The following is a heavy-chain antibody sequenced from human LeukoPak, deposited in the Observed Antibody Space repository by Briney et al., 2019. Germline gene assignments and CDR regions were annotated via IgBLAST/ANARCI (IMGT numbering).Heavy chain of an antibody. Sequence: SLRLSCAASGFIFGNYAMTWVRQAPGKGLEWVSALYIGGNTYYADSVRGRFTISRDNSKNTLYLQMNSLRAEDTAIYYCMTAAGYNFGQYWGQGTLVTVSS. V-gene: IGHV3-23*05. CDR1: GFIFGNYA. J-gene: IGHJ4*02. CDR3: MTAAGYNFGQY. CDR2: LYIGGNT. D-gene: IGHD5-18*01.